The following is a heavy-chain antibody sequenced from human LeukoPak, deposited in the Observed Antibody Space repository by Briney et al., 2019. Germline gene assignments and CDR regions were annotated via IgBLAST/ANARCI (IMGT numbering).Heavy chain of an antibody. CDR1: GFTFRNYG. CDR2: IWDDGSRE. CDR3: ARDLHYYVAMDV. V-gene: IGHV3-33*01. J-gene: IGHJ6*02. Sequence: PGGSLRLSCTASGFTFRNYGIHWVRQAPGKGLEWVAVIWDDGSREYYSESVKGRFAISRDNSKSMLFLQLNSLRAEDTALYYCARDLHYYVAMDVWGQGITVTVSS. D-gene: IGHD3-10*02.